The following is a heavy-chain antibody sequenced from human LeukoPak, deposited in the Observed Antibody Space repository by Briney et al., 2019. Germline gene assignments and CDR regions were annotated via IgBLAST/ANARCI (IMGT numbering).Heavy chain of an antibody. Sequence: GASVKVSCKASRGTFSSYAISWVRQAPGQGLEWMGGIIPIFGTANYAQKFQGRVTITADESTSTAYMELSSLRSEDTAVYYCARGNDGSGSPSYYFYYMDVWGKGTTVTISS. CDR3: ARGNDGSGSPSYYFYYMDV. CDR1: RGTFSSYA. V-gene: IGHV1-69*13. CDR2: IIPIFGTA. J-gene: IGHJ6*03. D-gene: IGHD3-10*01.